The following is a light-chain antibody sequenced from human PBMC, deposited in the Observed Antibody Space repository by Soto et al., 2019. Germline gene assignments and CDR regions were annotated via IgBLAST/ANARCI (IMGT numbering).Light chain of an antibody. Sequence: DIVMTQSPDSLAVSLGERATINCKSSQSVLYNSNNKNYLAWYQHKPGQPPKLLIYWASIRESGVPDRFSGSGSGSDFTLPISSLQAEDVAVYYCQQYYSTPPYTFGQGTKLEI. V-gene: IGKV4-1*01. CDR2: WAS. J-gene: IGKJ2*01. CDR1: QSVLYNSNNKNY. CDR3: QQYYSTPPYT.